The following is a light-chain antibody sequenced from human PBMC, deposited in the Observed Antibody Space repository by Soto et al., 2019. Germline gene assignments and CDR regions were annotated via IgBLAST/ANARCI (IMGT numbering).Light chain of an antibody. V-gene: IGKV1-5*03. J-gene: IGKJ1*01. CDR3: QQYNSPGA. Sequence: DIQMTQSPSTLSASVGDRVTITCRASQSISTWLAWYQQKPGKAPKVLIYKASTLESGVPSRFSGTGSGTEFTLTISSLQPDDVATYYCQQYNSPGAFGQGTKVEMK. CDR1: QSISTW. CDR2: KAS.